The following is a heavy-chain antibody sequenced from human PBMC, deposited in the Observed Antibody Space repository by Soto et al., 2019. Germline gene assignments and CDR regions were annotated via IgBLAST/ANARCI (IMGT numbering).Heavy chain of an antibody. Sequence: SETLSLTCAVSGGSISSGGYSWSWIRQPPGKGLEWIGYIYDSGSSYYNASLKSRVTISLDRSKNQFSLKLSSVNAADTAVYYCARVPARLGAFDIWGQGTMVTV. V-gene: IGHV4-30-2*01. D-gene: IGHD2-2*01. CDR3: ARVPARLGAFDI. J-gene: IGHJ3*02. CDR2: IYDSGSS. CDR1: GGSISSGGYS.